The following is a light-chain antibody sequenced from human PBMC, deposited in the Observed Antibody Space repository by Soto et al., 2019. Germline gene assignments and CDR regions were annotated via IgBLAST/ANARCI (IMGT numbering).Light chain of an antibody. Sequence: EIVLTQSPGTLSLSPGERATLSCRASQSVSSSYLAWYQQKPGQAPRLLIYGASSRATGIPDRFSGSGSGTDFTLTISRLQPEDVATYYCQKYNSAPGAFGQGTTGDIK. CDR2: GAS. V-gene: IGKV3-20*01. CDR1: QSVSSSY. J-gene: IGKJ1*01. CDR3: QKYNSAPGA.